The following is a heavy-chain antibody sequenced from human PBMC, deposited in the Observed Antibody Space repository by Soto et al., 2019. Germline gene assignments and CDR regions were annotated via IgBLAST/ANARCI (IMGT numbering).Heavy chain of an antibody. CDR2: INPNSGGT. CDR3: ARALYGGNSYYFDY. D-gene: IGHD2-21*02. Sequence: ASVNVSCKTSGYTFTGYYMHWVRQAPGQGLEWMGWINPNSGGTNYAQKFQGWVTMTRDTSISTAYMELSRLRSDDTAVYYCARALYGGNSYYFDYWGQGTLVTVSS. J-gene: IGHJ4*02. V-gene: IGHV1-2*04. CDR1: GYTFTGYY.